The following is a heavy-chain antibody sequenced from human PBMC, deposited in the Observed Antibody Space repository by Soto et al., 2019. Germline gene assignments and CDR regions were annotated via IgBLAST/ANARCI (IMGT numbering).Heavy chain of an antibody. CDR2: IFPLTDIP. J-gene: IGHJ4*02. Sequence: ASVKVSCKASGGTFRNYPINWVRQAPGQGLEWMGSIFPLTDIPDYAQNFQARLKISADKSTSTAYMELSSLTSDDTAMFFCARGPLVVLNYFESWGQGTLVTVSS. V-gene: IGHV1-69*04. CDR3: ARGPLVVLNYFES. CDR1: GGTFRNYP.